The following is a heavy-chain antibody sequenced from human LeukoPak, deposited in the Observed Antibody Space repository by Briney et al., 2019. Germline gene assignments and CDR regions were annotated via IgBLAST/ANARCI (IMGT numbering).Heavy chain of an antibody. V-gene: IGHV3-48*04. D-gene: IGHD3-9*01. CDR3: ARDPRLDYDILTGYYYPDAFDI. J-gene: IGHJ3*02. CDR1: GFTFSSYS. CDR2: ISSSSSTI. Sequence: GGSLRLSCAASGFTFSSYSMNWVRQAPEKGLEWVSYISSSSSTIYYADSVKGRFTISRDNAKNSLYLQMNSLRAEDTAVYYCARDPRLDYDILTGYYYPDAFDIWGQGTMVTVSS.